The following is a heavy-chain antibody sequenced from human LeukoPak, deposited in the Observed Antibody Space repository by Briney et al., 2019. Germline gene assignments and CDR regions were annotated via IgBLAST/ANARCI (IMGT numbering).Heavy chain of an antibody. V-gene: IGHV3-23*01. Sequence: GGSLRLPCAASGFRFRGFAMSWVRQAPGKGLEGVSGIIGSGATTFYADSVMRRFSISRDNSNHTLHLRCNSLGAEDTAIYYFAKKEGRTYSSWYMDVWGKGTTVTVSS. CDR1: GFRFRGFA. CDR3: AKKEGRTYSSWYMDV. J-gene: IGHJ6*03. D-gene: IGHD2-21*01. CDR2: IIGSGATT.